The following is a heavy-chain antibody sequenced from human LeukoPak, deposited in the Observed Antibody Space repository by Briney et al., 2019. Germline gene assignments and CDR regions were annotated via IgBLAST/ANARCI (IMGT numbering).Heavy chain of an antibody. J-gene: IGHJ4*02. V-gene: IGHV4-31*03. CDR1: GGSISSGAYY. CDR2: IYYSGST. Sequence: SETLSLTCTVSGGSISSGAYYWSWIRQHPGKGLEWIGYIYYSGSTYYNPSLKSRVIISISTSKNQFSLRLTSVTAADTAVYYCARGGDYGDYWGQGTLVTVSS. CDR3: ARGGDYGDY.